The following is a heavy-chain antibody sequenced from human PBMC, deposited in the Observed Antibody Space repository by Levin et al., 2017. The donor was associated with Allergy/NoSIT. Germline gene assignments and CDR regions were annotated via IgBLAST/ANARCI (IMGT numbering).Heavy chain of an antibody. CDR1: GYTFTSYA. CDR2: ISAYNGNT. Sequence: GASVKVSCKASGYTFTSYAISWVRQAPGQGLEWMGWISAYNGNTDYAQKLQGRVTMTTDTSTSTAYMELRSLRSNDTAVYYCARGRSTSWNTWFDPWGQGTLVTVSS. J-gene: IGHJ5*02. D-gene: IGHD2-2*01. CDR3: ARGRSTSWNTWFDP. V-gene: IGHV1-18*01.